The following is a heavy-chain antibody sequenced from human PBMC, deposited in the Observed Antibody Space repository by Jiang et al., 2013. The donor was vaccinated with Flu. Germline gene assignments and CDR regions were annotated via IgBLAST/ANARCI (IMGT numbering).Heavy chain of an antibody. J-gene: IGHJ5*02. CDR1: GGSMSSYY. CDR3: ARHWGDSSGWSNWFDP. D-gene: IGHD6-19*01. V-gene: IGHV4-4*07. Sequence: GPGLVKPSETLSLTCAVSGGSMSSYYWSWIRQPAGKGLEWIGRIYTSGSTNYNPSLKSRVTISVDTSKNQFSLELNSVTAADTAMYYCARHWGDSSGWSNWFDPWGQGTLVTVSS. CDR2: IYTSGST.